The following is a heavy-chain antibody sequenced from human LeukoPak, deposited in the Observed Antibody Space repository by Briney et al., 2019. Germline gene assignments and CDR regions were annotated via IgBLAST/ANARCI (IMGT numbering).Heavy chain of an antibody. V-gene: IGHV1-8*01. D-gene: IGHD5-24*01. J-gene: IGHJ4*02. CDR1: GYTFTSYD. CDR3: ARVRRKTHPHGLGY. CDR2: MNPNSGNT. Sequence: ASVKVSCKASGYTFTSYDINWVRQATGQGLEWMGWMNPNSGNTGYAQKFQGRVTMTRNTSISTAYMELSSLRSEDTAVYYCARVRRKTHPHGLGYWGQGTLVTVSS.